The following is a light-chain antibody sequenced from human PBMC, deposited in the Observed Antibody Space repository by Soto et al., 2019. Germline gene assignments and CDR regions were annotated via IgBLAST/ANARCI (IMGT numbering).Light chain of an antibody. CDR2: YDS. J-gene: IGLJ1*01. CDR1: NIGSKR. CDR3: QVWDITTDHYV. Sequence: SYELTQPPSVSVAPEKKARITGGGNNIGSKRVHWYRQKPGQAPVLVIYYDSDRPSGIPERFSGSNSGNTATLTISRVEAGDEADYYCQVWDITTDHYVFGTGTKVTVL. V-gene: IGLV3-21*04.